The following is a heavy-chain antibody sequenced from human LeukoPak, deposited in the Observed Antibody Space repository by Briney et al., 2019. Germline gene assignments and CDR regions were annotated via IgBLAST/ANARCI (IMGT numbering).Heavy chain of an antibody. CDR1: GFSFSSYN. Sequence: GGSLRLSCAASGFSFSSYNMNWVRQTPGKGLEWVSSITSSSTYTFYADSVKGRFTISRDNARNSLYLQMNSLRAEDTAVYYCARDPYSGTYGDTYYYYMYVWGKGTTVTISS. V-gene: IGHV3-21*01. D-gene: IGHD1-26*01. CDR3: ARDPYSGTYGDTYYYYMYV. J-gene: IGHJ6*03. CDR2: ITSSSTYT.